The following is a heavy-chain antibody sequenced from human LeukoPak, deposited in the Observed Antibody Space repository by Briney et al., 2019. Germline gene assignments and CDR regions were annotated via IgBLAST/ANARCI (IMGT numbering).Heavy chain of an antibody. CDR2: IYYSGST. CDR1: GGSISSNSYY. J-gene: IGHJ5*02. V-gene: IGHV4-39*01. CDR3: ARNRYYYGSGSYGVPNWFDP. D-gene: IGHD3-10*01. Sequence: PSEILSLTCTVSGGSISSNSYYWGWIRQSPGKGLEWIGTIYYSGSTYYNPSLKSRVTISVDTSKNQFSLKLSSVTAADTAMYYCARNRYYYGSGSYGVPNWFDPWGQGTLVTVSS.